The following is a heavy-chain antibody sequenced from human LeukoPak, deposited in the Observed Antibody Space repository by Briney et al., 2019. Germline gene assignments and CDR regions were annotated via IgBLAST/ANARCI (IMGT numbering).Heavy chain of an antibody. V-gene: IGHV4-39*07. D-gene: IGHD2-2*02. CDR3: ARGRGLWYCSSTSCYSSTMVRGVNYYFDY. CDR1: GGSISTISDY. Sequence: PSETLSLTCAVSGGSISTISDYWDWIRQPPGKGLEWIGSVYYSGSTYYNPSLKSRIIISVDTSKNQFSLKLSSVTAADTAVYYCARGRGLWYCSSTSCYSSTMVRGVNYYFDYWGQGTLVTVSS. CDR2: VYYSGST. J-gene: IGHJ4*02.